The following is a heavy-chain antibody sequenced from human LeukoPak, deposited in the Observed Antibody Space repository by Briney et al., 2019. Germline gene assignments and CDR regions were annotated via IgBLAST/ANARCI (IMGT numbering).Heavy chain of an antibody. V-gene: IGHV3-7*03. D-gene: IGHD3-9*01. Sequence: AGGSLRLSCAASGFTFSSFWMSWVRQAPGKGLEWVANIRKDGSLQYYVDSVEGRSTISRDNAKNSLYLQMNTLRADDTAVYYCTRVSGGYDMSDYWGQGTLVTVSS. CDR2: IRKDGSLQ. CDR1: GFTFSSFW. J-gene: IGHJ4*02. CDR3: TRVSGGYDMSDY.